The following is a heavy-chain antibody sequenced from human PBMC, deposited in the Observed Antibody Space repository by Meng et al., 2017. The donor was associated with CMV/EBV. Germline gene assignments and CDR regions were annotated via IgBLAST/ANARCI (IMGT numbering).Heavy chain of an antibody. V-gene: IGHV5-10-1*01. Sequence: CKGSGYSFTSYWISWVRQMPGKGLEWMGRIDPSDSYNNYSPSFQGQVTISADKSISTAYLQWSSLKASDTAMYYCAGTYYYDSSGYNHWGQGTLVTVSS. CDR2: IDPSDSYN. CDR3: AGTYYYDSSGYNH. CDR1: GYSFTSYW. J-gene: IGHJ4*02. D-gene: IGHD3-22*01.